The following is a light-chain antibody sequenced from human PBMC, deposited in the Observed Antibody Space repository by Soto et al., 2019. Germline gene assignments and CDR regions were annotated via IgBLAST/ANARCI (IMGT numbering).Light chain of an antibody. J-gene: IGKJ5*01. CDR1: QSLLHTNGQNF. V-gene: IGKV2-28*01. Sequence: DIVLTQSPLSLPVNPGEPFSISCTSSQSLLHTNGQNFMDWYLQKPGQAPQLMIYLASIRASGVPDRFSGSGSGRQFTLKISRVEAEDVGVYFCMQGLETPPVTFGQGTRLENK. CDR2: LAS. CDR3: MQGLETPPVT.